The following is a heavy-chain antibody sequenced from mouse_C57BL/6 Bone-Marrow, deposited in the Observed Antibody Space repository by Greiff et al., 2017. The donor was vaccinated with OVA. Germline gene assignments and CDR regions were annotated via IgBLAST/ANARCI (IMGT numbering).Heavy chain of an antibody. J-gene: IGHJ2*01. CDR1: GFTFSSYA. Sequence: EVMLVESGGGLVKPGGSLKLSCAASGFTFSSYAMSWVRQTPEKRLEWVATISDGGSYTYYPDNVKGRFTISRDNAKNNLYLQMSHLKSEDTAMYYCARGSSPYYFDYWGQGTTLTVSS. V-gene: IGHV5-4*03. CDR2: ISDGGSYT. CDR3: ARGSSPYYFDY. D-gene: IGHD1-1*01.